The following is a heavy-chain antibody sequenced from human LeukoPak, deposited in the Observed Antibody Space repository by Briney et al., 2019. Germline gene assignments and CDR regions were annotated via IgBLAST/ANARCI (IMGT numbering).Heavy chain of an antibody. J-gene: IGHJ3*02. CDR3: ARDGSSGYDAFDI. V-gene: IGHV1-46*01. Sequence: ASVKVSCKASGYTFTTYYVHWVRQAPGQGLEWMGIINPSGGSTTYAQKFRGRLTMTRDMSTSTVYMELSSLRSDDTAVYYCARDGSSGYDAFDIWGQGTMVTVSS. D-gene: IGHD3-22*01. CDR2: INPSGGST. CDR1: GYTFTTYY.